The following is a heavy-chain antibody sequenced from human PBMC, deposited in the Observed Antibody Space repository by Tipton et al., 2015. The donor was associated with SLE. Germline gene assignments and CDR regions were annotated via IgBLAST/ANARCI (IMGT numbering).Heavy chain of an antibody. J-gene: IGHJ3*02. V-gene: IGHV4-39*07. D-gene: IGHD2-8*02. CDR3: ARDRDMVLEPFLIPPAFDI. Sequence: TLSLTCTVSGGSISSSSYHWGWIRQSPGKGLEWIGSIYYSGSTNYNPSLKSRVTVSADTSKNQFSLNLRSVTAADTAVYYCARDRDMVLEPFLIPPAFDIWGQGTMVTVSS. CDR1: GGSISSSSYH. CDR2: IYYSGST.